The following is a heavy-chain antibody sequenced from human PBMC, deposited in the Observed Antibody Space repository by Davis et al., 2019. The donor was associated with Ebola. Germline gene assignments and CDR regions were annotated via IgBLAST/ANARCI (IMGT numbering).Heavy chain of an antibody. V-gene: IGHV3-30*03. D-gene: IGHD2-15*01. CDR3: AAEGGYCSGDGCFSVPFDY. CDR2: ISSDGINK. Sequence: GESLKISCAASGFSFRYYAMHWVRQAPGKGLEGVAFISSDGINKYYADSVKGRFTISRDNSKNTLFLQMNSLRTEDTAVYYCAAEGGYCSGDGCFSVPFDYWGQGTLVSVSS. CDR1: GFSFRYYA. J-gene: IGHJ4*02.